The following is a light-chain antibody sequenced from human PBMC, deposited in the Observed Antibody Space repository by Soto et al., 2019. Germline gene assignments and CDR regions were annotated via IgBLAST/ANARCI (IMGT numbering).Light chain of an antibody. J-gene: IGKJ1*01. CDR1: QSISNN. CDR3: QQYSNWPRT. Sequence: EIVMTQSPATLSVSPGERATLSCRAGQSISNNLAWYQQKTGQAPRLLIYGASTRATGIPARFTGSGSGTEFTLTISRLQSEDFAVYYCQQYSNWPRTFGQGTKVEIK. CDR2: GAS. V-gene: IGKV3-15*01.